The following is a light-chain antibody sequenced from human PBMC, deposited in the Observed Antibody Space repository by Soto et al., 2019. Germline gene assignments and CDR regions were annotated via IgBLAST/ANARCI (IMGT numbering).Light chain of an antibody. CDR3: SSYTTSNTLV. CDR2: DVT. V-gene: IGLV2-14*03. J-gene: IGLJ2*01. Sequence: QSALTQPASVSGSPGQSITISCTGTSSDVGAYKFVSWYQQHPGKAPKLMIYDVTNRPSGVSSRFSGSKSGNTASLAISGLQAEDEADYYCSSYTTSNTLVFGGWTKVTVL. CDR1: SSDVGAYKF.